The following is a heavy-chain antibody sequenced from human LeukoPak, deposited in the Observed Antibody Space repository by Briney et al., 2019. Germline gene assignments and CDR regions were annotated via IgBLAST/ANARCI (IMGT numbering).Heavy chain of an antibody. J-gene: IGHJ3*02. D-gene: IGHD6-6*01. CDR1: GGTFSSYA. CDR3: ARSRRGYSSSYAFDI. V-gene: IGHV1-69*05. Sequence: SVKVSCKCSGGTFSSYAMSWVRQAPGRGLEWMGRIIPIFGTANYAQKFQGRVTITTDESTSTAYMELSSLRSEDTAVYYCARSRRGYSSSYAFDIWGQGTMVTVSS. CDR2: IIPIFGTA.